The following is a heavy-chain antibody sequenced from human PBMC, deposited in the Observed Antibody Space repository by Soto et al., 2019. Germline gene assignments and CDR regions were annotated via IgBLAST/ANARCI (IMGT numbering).Heavy chain of an antibody. CDR3: ARDRVVLMVYAPTDPVAFDI. J-gene: IGHJ3*02. D-gene: IGHD2-8*01. V-gene: IGHV3-21*01. CDR2: ISSSSSYI. CDR1: GFTFSSYS. Sequence: TGGSLRLSCAASGFTFSSYSMNWVRQAPGKGLEWVSSISSSSSYIYYADSVKGRFTISRDNAKNSLYLQMNSLRAEDTAVYYRARDRVVLMVYAPTDPVAFDIWGQGTMVTVSS.